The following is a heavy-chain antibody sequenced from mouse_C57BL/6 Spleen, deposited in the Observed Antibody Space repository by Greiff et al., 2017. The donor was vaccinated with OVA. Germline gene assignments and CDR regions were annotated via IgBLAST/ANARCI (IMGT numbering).Heavy chain of an antibody. CDR1: GYTFTSYD. V-gene: IGHV1-85*01. CDR3: ARRELGRLYAMDY. J-gene: IGHJ4*01. CDR2: IYPRDGST. Sequence: VKLQESGPELVKPGASVKLSCKASGYTFTSYDINWVKQRPGQGLEWIGWIYPRDGSTKYNEKFKGKATLTVDTSSSTAYMELHSLTSEDSAVYFCARRELGRLYAMDYWGQGTSVTVSS. D-gene: IGHD4-1*01.